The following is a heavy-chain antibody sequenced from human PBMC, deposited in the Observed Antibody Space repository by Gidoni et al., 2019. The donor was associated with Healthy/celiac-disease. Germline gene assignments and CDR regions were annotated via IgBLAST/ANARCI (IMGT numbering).Heavy chain of an antibody. CDR1: GFTFSSYG. D-gene: IGHD3-16*02. Sequence: QVQLVESGGGVVQPGRSLRLSCAASGFTFSSYGMHWVRQAPGKGLEWVAVISYDGSKKYYADAGKGRFTISRDNSKNTLYLQMNSLRAEDTAVYYCAKDPGGESSPLWGQGTLVTVSS. CDR2: ISYDGSKK. V-gene: IGHV3-30*18. J-gene: IGHJ4*02. CDR3: AKDPGGESSPL.